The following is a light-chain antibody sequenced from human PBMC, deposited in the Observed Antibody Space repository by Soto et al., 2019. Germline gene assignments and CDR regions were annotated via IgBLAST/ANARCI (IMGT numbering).Light chain of an antibody. V-gene: IGKV1-8*01. CDR3: QQYYRYPFGT. CDR2: AAS. CDR1: QGISSY. J-gene: IGKJ3*01. Sequence: AIRMTQSPSSLSASTGDRVTITCRASQGISSYLAWYQQKPGKAPKLLIYAASTLQSGVPSRFSGSGSGTDFTLTISCLQSEDFATYYCQQYYRYPFGTFGPGTKVDIK.